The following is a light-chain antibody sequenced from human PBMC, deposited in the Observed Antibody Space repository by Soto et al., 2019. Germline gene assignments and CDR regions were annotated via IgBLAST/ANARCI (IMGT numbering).Light chain of an antibody. CDR2: DAS. V-gene: IGKV3-11*01. CDR1: QSVSSY. Sequence: EIVLTQSPATLSLSPGERATLSCRASQSVSSYLAWYQQKPGQAPRLLIYDASNRATGIPARFSGSGSGTDFTLTISSREPEDVAVYYCQQRSNWSVTFGQGTKVEIK. CDR3: QQRSNWSVT. J-gene: IGKJ1*01.